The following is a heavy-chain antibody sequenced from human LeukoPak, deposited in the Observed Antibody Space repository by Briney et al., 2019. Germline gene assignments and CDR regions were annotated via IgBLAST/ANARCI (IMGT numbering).Heavy chain of an antibody. CDR3: ATSHKPGIAGAFDI. D-gene: IGHD6-13*01. CDR2: IYYSGST. V-gene: IGHV4-59*01. J-gene: IGHJ3*02. CDR1: GGSISSYY. Sequence: SETLSLTSTVSGGSISSYYWSWIRQPPGKGLEWIGYIYYSGSTNYNPSLKSRVTISVDTSKNQFSLKLSSVTAADTAVYYCATSHKPGIAGAFDIWGQGTMVTVSS.